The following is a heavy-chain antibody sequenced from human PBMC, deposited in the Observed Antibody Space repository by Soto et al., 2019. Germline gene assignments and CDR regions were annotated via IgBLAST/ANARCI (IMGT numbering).Heavy chain of an antibody. CDR1: GFTFSDYA. D-gene: IGHD2-21*01. Sequence: AGGSLRLSCAASGFTFSDYAMSWVRQAPGKGLEWVSAISSSGGTTYYADSVRGRFTISRDNAKNTLYLQMNSLRDEDTAVYYCARDPHSRAPKYFDYWGQGTLVTVSS. CDR2: ISSSGGTT. V-gene: IGHV3-23*01. CDR3: ARDPHSRAPKYFDY. J-gene: IGHJ4*02.